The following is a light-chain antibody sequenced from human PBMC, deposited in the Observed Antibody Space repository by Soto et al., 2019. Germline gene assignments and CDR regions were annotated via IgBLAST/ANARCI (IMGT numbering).Light chain of an antibody. CDR2: KAS. V-gene: IGKV1-5*03. CDR3: QQYNSYSPYT. CDR1: QSISSW. Sequence: DIQMTQSPSTLSASVGDRVTITCRASQSISSWLAWYQQKPGKAPKLLIYKASSLESGVPSRFSGSGSGTEFTRPISSLQPDDFATYYCQQYNSYSPYTFGQGTKLEIK. J-gene: IGKJ2*01.